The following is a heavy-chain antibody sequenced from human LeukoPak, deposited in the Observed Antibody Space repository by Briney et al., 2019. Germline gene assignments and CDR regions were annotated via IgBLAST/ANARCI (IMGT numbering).Heavy chain of an antibody. V-gene: IGHV3-48*01. CDR2: ISSSSSTI. D-gene: IGHD3-10*01. CDR3: ARAKPKNMVRGLIMRRESRYYFDY. CDR1: GFTFSSYS. J-gene: IGHJ4*02. Sequence: GGSLRLSCAASGFTFSSYSMNWVRQAPGKGLEWVSYISSSSSTIYYADSVKGRFTISRDNAKNSLYLQMNSLRAEDTAVYYCARAKPKNMVRGLIMRRESRYYFDYWGQGTLVTVSS.